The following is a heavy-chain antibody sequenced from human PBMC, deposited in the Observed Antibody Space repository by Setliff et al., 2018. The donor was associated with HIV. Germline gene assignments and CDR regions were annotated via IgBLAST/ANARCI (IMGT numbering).Heavy chain of an antibody. CDR1: GYSISSGYY. J-gene: IGHJ3*02. Sequence: PSETLSLTCAVSGYSISSGYYWAWIRQPPGKGLEWIGSIYHGGTTYHNPSLKSRSTISEDTSKNQFSLSLSSVTAADTAVYYCVRDPPLTPTDADHPFDIWGQGTMVTVSS. CDR2: IYHGGTT. D-gene: IGHD2-21*02. CDR3: VRDPPLTPTDADHPFDI. V-gene: IGHV4-38-2*02.